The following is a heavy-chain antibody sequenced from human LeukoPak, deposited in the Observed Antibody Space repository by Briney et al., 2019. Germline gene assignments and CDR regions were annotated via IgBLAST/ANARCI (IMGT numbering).Heavy chain of an antibody. CDR1: GGSISSYY. CDR2: IYYSGST. J-gene: IGHJ6*03. D-gene: IGHD2-8*01. Sequence: PSETLSLTCTVSGGSISSYYWSWIRQPPGKGLEWIGYIYYSGSTNYNPSLKSRVTISVDTSKNQFSLKLSSVTAADTAVYYCARGMTGDYYYYYYMDVWGKGTTVTVSS. CDR3: ARGMTGDYYYYYYMDV. V-gene: IGHV4-59*01.